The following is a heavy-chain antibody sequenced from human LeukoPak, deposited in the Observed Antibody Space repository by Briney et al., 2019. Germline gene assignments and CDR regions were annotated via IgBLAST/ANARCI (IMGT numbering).Heavy chain of an antibody. Sequence: SETLSLTCTVSGGSVSSGSYYWSWIRQPPGKGLEWIGYIYYSGSTNYNPSLKSRVTISVDTSKNQFSLKLSSVTAADTAVYYRARAPPPLGMDVWGQGTTVTVSS. CDR2: IYYSGST. CDR1: GGSVSSGSYY. CDR3: ARAPPPLGMDV. J-gene: IGHJ6*02. V-gene: IGHV4-61*01.